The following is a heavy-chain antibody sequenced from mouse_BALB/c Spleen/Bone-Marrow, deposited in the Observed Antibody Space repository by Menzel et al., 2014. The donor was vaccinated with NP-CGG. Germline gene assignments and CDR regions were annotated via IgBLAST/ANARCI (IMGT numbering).Heavy chain of an antibody. J-gene: IGHJ3*01. V-gene: IGHV3-6*02. CDR3: ASGYYGGSFAY. D-gene: IGHD1-2*01. CDR2: ISYDGSN. CDR1: GYSITSCYY. Sequence: ESGPGLVKPSQSLSLTCSVTGYSITSCYYWNWIRQFPGNILEWMGYISYDGSNNYNPPLKNRISITRDTSKNQFFLKLSSVTTEDTASYYCASGYYGGSFAYWGQGTLVTVSA.